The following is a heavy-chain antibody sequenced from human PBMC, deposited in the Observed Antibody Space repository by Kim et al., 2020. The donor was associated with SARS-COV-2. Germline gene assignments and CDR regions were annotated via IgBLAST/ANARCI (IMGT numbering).Heavy chain of an antibody. CDR1: GFTFSSYA. CDR3: AKDRTMIVVGGVFQH. D-gene: IGHD3-22*01. J-gene: IGHJ1*01. V-gene: IGHV3-23*01. CDR2: ISGSGGST. Sequence: GGSLRLSCAASGFTFSSYAMSWVRQAPGKGLEWVSAISGSGGSTYYADSVKGRFTISRDNSKNTLYLQMNSLRAEDTAVYYCAKDRTMIVVGGVFQHWGQGTLVTVSS.